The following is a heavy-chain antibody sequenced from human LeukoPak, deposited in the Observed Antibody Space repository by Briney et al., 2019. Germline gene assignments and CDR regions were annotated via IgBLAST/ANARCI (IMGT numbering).Heavy chain of an antibody. CDR2: INAGNGNT. CDR3: ARAGGGYSYGYGPEEWYYYGMDV. D-gene: IGHD5-18*01. CDR1: GYTFTSYA. V-gene: IGHV1-3*01. Sequence: ASVKVSCKASGYTFTSYAMHWVRQAPGQRLEWMGWINAGNGNTKYSQKFQGRVTITRDTSASTAYMELSSLRSEDTAVYYCARAGGGYSYGYGPEEWYYYGMDVWGQGTTVTVSS. J-gene: IGHJ6*02.